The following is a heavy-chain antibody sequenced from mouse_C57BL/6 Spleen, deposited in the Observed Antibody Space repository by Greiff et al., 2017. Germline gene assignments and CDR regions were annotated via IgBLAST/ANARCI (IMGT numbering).Heavy chain of an antibody. J-gene: IGHJ1*03. Sequence: EVQLQQSGAELVRPGASVKLSCTASGFNIKDDYMHWVKQRPEQGLEWIGWIDPENGDTEYASKFQGKATITADTSSNTAYLQLSSLTSEDTAVYYCTVYYGSSYGYFDVWGTGTTVTVSS. D-gene: IGHD1-1*01. V-gene: IGHV14-4*01. CDR3: TVYYGSSYGYFDV. CDR1: GFNIKDDY. CDR2: IDPENGDT.